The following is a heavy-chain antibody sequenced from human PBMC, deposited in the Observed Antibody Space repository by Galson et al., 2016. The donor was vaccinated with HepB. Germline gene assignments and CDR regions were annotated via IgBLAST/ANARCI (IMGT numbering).Heavy chain of an antibody. Sequence: ETLSLTCAVSGGSISSSNWWSWVRQPPGKGLEWIGEMYQSGSTDYNPSLQSRVTISVDKSKNQFSLELTSVTGADTAVYYCVRFADFWRLGYWGQGTLVTVSS. CDR3: VRFADFWRLGY. J-gene: IGHJ4*02. V-gene: IGHV4-4*02. D-gene: IGHD3-3*01. CDR1: GGSISSSNW. CDR2: MYQSGST.